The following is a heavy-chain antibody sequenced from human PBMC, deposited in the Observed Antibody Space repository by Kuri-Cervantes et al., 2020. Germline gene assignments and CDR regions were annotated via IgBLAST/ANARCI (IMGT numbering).Heavy chain of an antibody. Sequence: GESLKISCAASGFTFSSYDMHWVRQATGKGLEWVSAIGTAGDTYYPGSVKGRFTISRENAKNSLYLQMNSLRAGDTAVYYCARDGILTGYYPADYWGQGTLVTVSS. D-gene: IGHD3-9*01. V-gene: IGHV3-13*01. CDR2: IGTAGDT. CDR3: ARDGILTGYYPADY. J-gene: IGHJ4*02. CDR1: GFTFSSYD.